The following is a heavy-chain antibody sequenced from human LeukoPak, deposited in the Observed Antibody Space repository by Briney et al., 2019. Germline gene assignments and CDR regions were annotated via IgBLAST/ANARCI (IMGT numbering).Heavy chain of an antibody. CDR2: ISGSGGST. CDR3: ARDGNWPLDY. J-gene: IGHJ4*02. CDR1: GFTFSSFA. Sequence: GGCLRLSCAASGFTFSSFAMSWVRQAPGKGLEWVSGISGSGGSTYYVDSVKGRFTISRDNSKNTLYLQMNSLRAEDTAVYYCARDGNWPLDYWGQGTLVTVSS. D-gene: IGHD1-1*01. V-gene: IGHV3-23*01.